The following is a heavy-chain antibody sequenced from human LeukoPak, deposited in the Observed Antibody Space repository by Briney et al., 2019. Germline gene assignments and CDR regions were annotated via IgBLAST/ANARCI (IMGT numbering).Heavy chain of an antibody. J-gene: IGHJ4*02. Sequence: GGSLRLSCAASRFTFSSYWMHWVRQAPGKGLVWVSRINSDGSRKSYADSVKGRFTISRDNAKNSLYLQMNSLRAEDMAVYYCARDGRGAVAGFDYWGQGTLVTVSS. D-gene: IGHD6-19*01. CDR1: RFTFSSYW. CDR3: ARDGRGAVAGFDY. CDR2: INSDGSRK. V-gene: IGHV3-74*01.